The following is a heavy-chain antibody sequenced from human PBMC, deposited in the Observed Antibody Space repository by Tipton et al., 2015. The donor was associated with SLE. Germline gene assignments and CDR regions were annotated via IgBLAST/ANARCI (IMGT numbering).Heavy chain of an antibody. CDR3: ARRHYSGPFDS. CDR1: DGSISSTNYY. CDR2: IFYTGST. D-gene: IGHD5-12*01. J-gene: IGHJ4*02. V-gene: IGHV4-39*07. Sequence: TLSLTCTVSDGSISSTNYYWGWIRQPPGKGLEWIGSIFYTGSTYYNPSPKSRVSFSIDTSKHQFSLKLNSVTAADTAVYYCARRHYSGPFDSWGQGTLVTVSS.